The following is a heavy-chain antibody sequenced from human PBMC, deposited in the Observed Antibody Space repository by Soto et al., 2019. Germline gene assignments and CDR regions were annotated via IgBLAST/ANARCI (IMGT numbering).Heavy chain of an antibody. CDR2: IYPGDSDT. CDR1: GYSFTSYW. Sequence: GASLKSSCKGSGYSFTSYWIGWVRQMPGKGLEWMGIIYPGDSDTRYSPSFQGQVTISADKSISTAYLQWSSLKASDTAMYYCARHLRVYCSSTSCPTAYYYYMDVWGKGTTVTVSS. V-gene: IGHV5-51*01. D-gene: IGHD2-2*01. J-gene: IGHJ6*03. CDR3: ARHLRVYCSSTSCPTAYYYYMDV.